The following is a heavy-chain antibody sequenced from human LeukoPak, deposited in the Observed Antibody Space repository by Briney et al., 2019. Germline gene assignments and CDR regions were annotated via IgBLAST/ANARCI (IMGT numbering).Heavy chain of an antibody. D-gene: IGHD3-22*01. V-gene: IGHV3-23*01. CDR2: ISNSGGTT. CDR1: GFTFSTYA. Sequence: GGSLRLSCAASGFTFSTYAMSWVRQAPGKGLEWVSGISNSGGTTYYADSVKGRFTIPRDNSRNTLVLQMNSLRAEDTAVYYCTTYYYDSSGYYYPYYFDYWGQGTLVTVSS. CDR3: TTYYYDSSGYYYPYYFDY. J-gene: IGHJ4*02.